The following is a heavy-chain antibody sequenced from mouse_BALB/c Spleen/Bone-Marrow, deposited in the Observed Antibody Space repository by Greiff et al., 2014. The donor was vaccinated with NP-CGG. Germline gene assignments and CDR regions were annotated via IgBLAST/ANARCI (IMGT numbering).Heavy chain of an antibody. D-gene: IGHD1-3*01. CDR1: GYTFTSYY. J-gene: IGHJ4*01. Sequence: QVQLQQSGPELVKPGASVRISCKASGYTFTSYYIHWVKQRPGQGLEWIGWIYPGNVNTKYNEKFKVKATLTADKSSSTAYMQLSSLTSEDSAVYFRARHKWAMDYWGQGTSVTVSS. CDR3: ARHKWAMDY. CDR2: IYPGNVNT. V-gene: IGHV1S56*01.